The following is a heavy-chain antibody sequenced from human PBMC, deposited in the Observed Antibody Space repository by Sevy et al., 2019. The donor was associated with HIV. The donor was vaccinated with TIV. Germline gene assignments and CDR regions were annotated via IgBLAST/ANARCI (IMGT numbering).Heavy chain of an antibody. CDR2: INPKNGGT. V-gene: IGHV1-2*02. Sequence: ASVKVSCKASGYSFIGHFIHWVRQAPGQGLEWMGWINPKNGGTYYAQKFQGRVSMFRDTFSSTAYMDLSRLTSDDMATYYCAREMGPGISPALDIWGQGTMVTVSS. CDR1: GYSFIGHF. J-gene: IGHJ3*02. D-gene: IGHD1-1*01. CDR3: AREMGPGISPALDI.